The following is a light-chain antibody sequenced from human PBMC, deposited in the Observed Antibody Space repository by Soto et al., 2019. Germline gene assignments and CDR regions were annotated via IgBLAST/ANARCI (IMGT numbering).Light chain of an antibody. CDR1: QGVXSH. CDR3: QQYEKLTIT. V-gene: IGKV1-33*01. Sequence: DILLTQSAVSLSASVGDRVTITCRASQGVXSHLNWYQKKPGKAPKILXSAASNWESGGPSRLSGSGSATDFTFTISSLQPDDTAVYYFQQYEKLTITFGQGTRLEIK. J-gene: IGKJ5*01. CDR2: AAS.